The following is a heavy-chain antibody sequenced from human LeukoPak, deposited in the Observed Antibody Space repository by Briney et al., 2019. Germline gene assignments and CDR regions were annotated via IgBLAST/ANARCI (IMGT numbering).Heavy chain of an antibody. CDR2: IYSGGST. V-gene: IGHV3-53*01. Sequence: GGSLRLSCAASGFTVSSNYMSWVRQAPGMGLEWVSIIYSGGSTDYADSVKGRFTISRDNSKNTLYLQMNSLRAEDTAVYYCARIGPNGSGWYPFDYWGQGTLVTVSS. J-gene: IGHJ4*02. CDR3: ARIGPNGSGWYPFDY. D-gene: IGHD6-19*01. CDR1: GFTVSSNY.